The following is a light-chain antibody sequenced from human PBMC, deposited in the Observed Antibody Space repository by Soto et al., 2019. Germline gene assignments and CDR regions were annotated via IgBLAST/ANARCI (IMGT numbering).Light chain of an antibody. V-gene: IGLV2-11*01. CDR2: DVS. CDR3: CSYAGNTLVV. CDR1: SSDVGGYNY. J-gene: IGLJ2*01. Sequence: QSALTQPRSVSGSPGQSVTISCTGTSSDVGGYNYVSWYQQNPGKAPKLMIYDVSKRPSGVSDRFSGSKSANTASLIISGLQAEDEADYYCCSYAGNTLVVFVGGTKLTVL.